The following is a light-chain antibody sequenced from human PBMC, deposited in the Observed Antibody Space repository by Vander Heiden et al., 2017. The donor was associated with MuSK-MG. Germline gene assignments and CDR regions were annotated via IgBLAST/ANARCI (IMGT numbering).Light chain of an antibody. V-gene: IGLV2-14*03. CDR1: SRDVGGYNY. CDR2: DVS. J-gene: IGLJ2*01. Sequence: QSALTQPASVSGSPGQSITISCTGTSRDVGGYNYVSWYQQHPGQATNLMIYDVSNRPAGVSNRFAGSKAGNTASLTMSGLQAEDEADYYCSSYTSSSTRVFGGGTKLTVL. CDR3: SSYTSSSTRV.